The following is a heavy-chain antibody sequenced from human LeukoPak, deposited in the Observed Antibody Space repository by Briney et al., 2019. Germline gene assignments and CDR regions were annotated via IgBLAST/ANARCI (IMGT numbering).Heavy chain of an antibody. CDR3: VRSRMGDGYNFAY. Sequence: SETLSPTCTVSGGSISRDNYCWGWIRQPPVKGLEWIGSFCYGGSSYNNPSLKSRVTISVDTSKNQLSLKLSSVTAADTAVYYCVRSRMGDGYNFAYWGQGILVTVSS. J-gene: IGHJ4*02. CDR2: FCYGGSS. D-gene: IGHD5-24*01. CDR1: GGSISRDNYC. V-gene: IGHV4-39*01.